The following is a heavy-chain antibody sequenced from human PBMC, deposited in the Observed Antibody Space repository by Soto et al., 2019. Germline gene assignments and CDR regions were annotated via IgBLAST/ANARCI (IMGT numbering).Heavy chain of an antibody. CDR1: GFTFSTYS. CDR3: ARCHGSGIYPPFYYHMDV. J-gene: IGHJ6*03. D-gene: IGHD3-10*01. CDR2: ISSSSSAI. V-gene: IGHV3-48*01. Sequence: EVQLVESGGGLVQPGGSLRLSCEASGFTFSTYSMSWVRQAPGKGLEWVSFISSSSSAIYYAGSVKGRFTISRDNAKSSLYLQMNGLRAEDTAVYYCARCHGSGIYPPFYYHMDVWGKGTTVTVSS.